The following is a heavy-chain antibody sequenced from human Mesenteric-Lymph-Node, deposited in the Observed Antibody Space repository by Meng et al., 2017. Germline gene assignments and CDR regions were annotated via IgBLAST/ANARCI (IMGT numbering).Heavy chain of an antibody. J-gene: IGHJ6*02. V-gene: IGHV4-39*07. CDR1: GGSISSSSNY. CDR3: ARVHRGGVIIRFSYGMDV. D-gene: IGHD3-10*01. CDR2: INHSGST. Sequence: SETLSLTCTVSGGSISSSSNYWSWIRQPPGKGLEWIGEINHSGSTNYNPSLKSRVTISVDTSKNQFSLKLSSVTAADTAVYYCARVHRGGVIIRFSYGMDVWGQGTTVTVSS.